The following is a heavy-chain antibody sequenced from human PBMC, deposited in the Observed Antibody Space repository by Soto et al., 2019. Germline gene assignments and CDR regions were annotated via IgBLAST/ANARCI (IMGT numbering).Heavy chain of an antibody. CDR1: GDSISDSSFY. J-gene: IGHJ6*02. V-gene: IGHV4-39*01. D-gene: IGHD4-17*01. Sequence: QLQLQESGPGLVKPSETLSLTCTSSGDSISDSSFYWAWIRQPPGKGLEWIGSIYYKGYTKYNPSLDSRVTITVDASRNQFSLRLSSVTPADTSVYFCARHPVYGGNYYYCGMDVWGPGTTVIVSS. CDR2: IYYKGYT. CDR3: ARHPVYGGNYYYCGMDV.